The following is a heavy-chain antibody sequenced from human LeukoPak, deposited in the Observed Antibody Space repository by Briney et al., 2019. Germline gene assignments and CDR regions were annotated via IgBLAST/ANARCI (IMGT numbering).Heavy chain of an antibody. CDR2: INSDGSST. D-gene: IGHD1-26*01. J-gene: IGHJ5*02. Sequence: PGGSLRLSCAASGFTFTSYWMHWVRQAPGKGLVWVSRINSDGSSTVYADSVKGRFTISRDNAKNTLYLQMNSLRAEDTAVYYCARVATGNWFDPWGQGTLVTVSS. CDR3: ARVATGNWFDP. CDR1: GFTFTSYW. V-gene: IGHV3-74*01.